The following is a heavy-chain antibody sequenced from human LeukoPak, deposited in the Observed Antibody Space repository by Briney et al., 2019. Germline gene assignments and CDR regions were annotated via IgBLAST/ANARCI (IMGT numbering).Heavy chain of an antibody. V-gene: IGHV3-30*03. Sequence: PGRSLRLSCVASGFTFSSYGMQWVRQTSGKGLEWVAVISHDGRVSYYADSVRGRFTISRDNSKNTLYVQMNSLRAEDTAVYYCARWRRGGWSLDYWGQGTLVTVSS. CDR1: GFTFSSYG. J-gene: IGHJ4*02. CDR2: ISHDGRVS. D-gene: IGHD6-19*01. CDR3: ARWRRGGWSLDY.